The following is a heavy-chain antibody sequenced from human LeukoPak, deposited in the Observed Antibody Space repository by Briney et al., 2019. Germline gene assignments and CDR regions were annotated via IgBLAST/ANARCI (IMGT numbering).Heavy chain of an antibody. V-gene: IGHV1-2*02. CDR3: ARAGDYYYYMDV. CDR1: GYTFTSYY. CDR2: INPNSGGT. D-gene: IGHD3-10*01. J-gene: IGHJ6*03. Sequence: ASVKVSCKASGYTFTSYYMHWVRQAPGQGLEWMGWINPNSGGTNYAQKFQGRVTMTRDTSISTAYMELSRLRSDDTAVYYCARAGDYYYYMDVWGKGTTVTVSS.